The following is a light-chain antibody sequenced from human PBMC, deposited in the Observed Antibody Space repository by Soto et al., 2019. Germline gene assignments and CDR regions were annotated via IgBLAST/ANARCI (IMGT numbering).Light chain of an antibody. CDR3: CSYAGRNYV. J-gene: IGLJ1*01. Sequence: QSVLTQPPSASGSPGQSVTISCAGTISDVGGYNFVSWYQQHPGKAPQLIIYEVDKRPSGVPDRFSGSKSGNTASLTVAGLQAEDEADYYCCSYAGRNYVFGPVTKVTVL. CDR1: ISDVGGYNF. CDR2: EVD. V-gene: IGLV2-8*01.